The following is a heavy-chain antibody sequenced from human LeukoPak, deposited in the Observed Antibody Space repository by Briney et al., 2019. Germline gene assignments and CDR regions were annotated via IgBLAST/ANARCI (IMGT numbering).Heavy chain of an antibody. CDR2: ITSSGTYI. Sequence: GGSLRLSCAASGFTFNVFHMNWVRQAPGKGLEWISSITSSGTYITYADSIQGRFTISRDNAKNSLYLQMNSLRVDDTALYYCARASGGWDLDYWGHGTLVTVSS. D-gene: IGHD1-26*01. J-gene: IGHJ4*01. V-gene: IGHV3-21*01. CDR1: GFTFNVFH. CDR3: ARASGGWDLDY.